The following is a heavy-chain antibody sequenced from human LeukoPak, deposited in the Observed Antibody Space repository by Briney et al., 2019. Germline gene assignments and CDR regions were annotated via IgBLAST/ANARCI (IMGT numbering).Heavy chain of an antibody. CDR2: IYPGDSDT. Sequence: GESLKISCKGSGYSFTSYWIGWVRQMPGKGLEWMGIIYPGDSDTRYSPSFQGQVTISADKSISTAYLQWSSLKASDTAMYYCARYSSTVHPHSHFDYWGQGTLVTVSS. CDR3: ARYSSTVHPHSHFDY. J-gene: IGHJ4*02. D-gene: IGHD6-13*01. CDR1: GYSFTSYW. V-gene: IGHV5-51*01.